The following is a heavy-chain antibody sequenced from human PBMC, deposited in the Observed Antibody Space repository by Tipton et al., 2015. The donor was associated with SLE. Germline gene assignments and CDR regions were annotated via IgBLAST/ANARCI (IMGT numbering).Heavy chain of an antibody. V-gene: IGHV4-59*01. CDR2: IYYSGNT. Sequence: TLSLTCAVSGASITTYFWSWIQQPPGRGLEWLGYIYYSGNTNYNPSLKSRVTISADTSKNQFSLKLSSVTAADTAVYYCATDVVGPEGALDIWGQGTMVIVSA. D-gene: IGHD2-15*01. CDR3: ATDVVGPEGALDI. J-gene: IGHJ3*02. CDR1: GASITTYF.